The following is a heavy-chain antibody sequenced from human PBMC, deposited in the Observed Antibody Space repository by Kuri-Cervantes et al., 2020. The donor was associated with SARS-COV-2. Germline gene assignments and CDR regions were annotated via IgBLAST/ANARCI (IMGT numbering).Heavy chain of an antibody. J-gene: IGHJ6*02. D-gene: IGHD6-19*01. CDR3: ARDLRSGWSVVPYYYYGMDV. CDR1: GGTFSSYA. Sequence: SVKVSCKASGGTFSSYAISWVRQAPGQGLEWMGGIIPILGIANYAQKFQGRVTITADKSTSTTYMELSSLRSEDTAVYYCARDLRSGWSVVPYYYYGMDVWGQGTTVTVSS. V-gene: IGHV1-69*10. CDR2: IIPILGIA.